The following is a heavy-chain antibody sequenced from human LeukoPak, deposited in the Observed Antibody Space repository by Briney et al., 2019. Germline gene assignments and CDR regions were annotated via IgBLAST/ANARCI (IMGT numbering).Heavy chain of an antibody. D-gene: IGHD4-23*01. V-gene: IGHV4-39*01. CDR1: GGSISSSSYY. CDR3: ARLHYGGNYGYYYYYMDV. CDR2: TYYIGST. Sequence: SETLSLTCTVSGGSISSSSYYWGWIRQPPGKGLEWIGTTYYIGSTYYNLSLKSRVTISVDTSKNQFSLKLSSVTAADTAVYYCARLHYGGNYGYYYYYMDVWGKGTTVTISS. J-gene: IGHJ6*03.